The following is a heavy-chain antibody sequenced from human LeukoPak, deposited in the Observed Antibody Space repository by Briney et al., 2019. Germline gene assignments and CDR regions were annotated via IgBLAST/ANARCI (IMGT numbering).Heavy chain of an antibody. CDR2: FIPRFGTT. J-gene: IGHJ4*02. D-gene: IGHD2-15*01. V-gene: IGHV1-69*06. CDR3: ARQHCAGGTCYDDRGFFDF. CDR1: GGTFSTDA. Sequence: ASVKVSCKASGGTFSTDAINWIRQAPGQGLGWMGGFIPRFGTTFYAQKFQGRVTLVADKSTNAAFMEVSSLTSDDTAVYYCARQHCAGGTCYDDRGFFDFWGQGTLVTVSS.